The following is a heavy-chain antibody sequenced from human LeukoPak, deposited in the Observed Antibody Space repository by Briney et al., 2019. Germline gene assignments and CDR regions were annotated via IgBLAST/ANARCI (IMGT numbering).Heavy chain of an antibody. CDR1: GGSISSFY. CDR3: ARKTGNYDY. V-gene: IGHV4-59*01. J-gene: IGHJ4*02. D-gene: IGHD1-1*01. CDR2: IYYSGST. Sequence: SETLSLTCTVSGGSISSFYWSWIRQPPGKGLEWIGYIYYSGSTSYSPSLKSRVTISVDTSKNQFPLKLSSVTAADTAVYYCARKTGNYDYWGQGTLVTVSS.